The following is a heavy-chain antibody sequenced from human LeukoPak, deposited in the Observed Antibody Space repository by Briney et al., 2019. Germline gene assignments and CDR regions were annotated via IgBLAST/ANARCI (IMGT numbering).Heavy chain of an antibody. V-gene: IGHV4-38-2*02. CDR2: IYHSGST. CDR3: VRVVYYYYMDV. CDR1: GYSISSGYY. J-gene: IGHJ6*03. Sequence: SETLSLTCTVSGYSISSGYYWGWIRQPPGKGLEWIGSIYHSGSTYYNPSLKSRVTISVDTSKNQFSLKLSSVTAADTAVYYCVRVVYYYYMDVWGKGTTVTVSS. D-gene: IGHD2-15*01.